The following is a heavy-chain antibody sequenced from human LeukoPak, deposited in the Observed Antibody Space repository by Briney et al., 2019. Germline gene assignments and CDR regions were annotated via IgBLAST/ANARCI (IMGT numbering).Heavy chain of an antibody. CDR2: IYYSGST. CDR3: ASYRDSSGYYYVLYFDY. CDR1: GGSISSSSYC. Sequence: SETLSLTCTVSGGSISSSSYCWGWIRQPPGKGLEWIGSIYYSGSTYYNPSLKSRDTISVDTSKNQFSLKLSSVTAADTAVYYCASYRDSSGYYYVLYFDYWSQGTLVTVSS. D-gene: IGHD3-22*01. V-gene: IGHV4-39*01. J-gene: IGHJ4*02.